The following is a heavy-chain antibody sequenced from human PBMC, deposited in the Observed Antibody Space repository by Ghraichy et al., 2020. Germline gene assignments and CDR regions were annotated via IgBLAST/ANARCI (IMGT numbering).Heavy chain of an antibody. CDR2: IRSKAFGGTT. V-gene: IGHV3-49*04. CDR1: GFTFGDYA. Sequence: GGSLRLSCTASGFTFGDYAMSWVRQAPGKGLEWVGFIRSKAFGGTTEYAASVRGRFTISRDDSKSIAYLQMNSLKTEDTAVYCCTRDGGYSYGSVRTFDIWGQGTMVTVSS. J-gene: IGHJ3*02. D-gene: IGHD5-18*01. CDR3: TRDGGYSYGSVRTFDI.